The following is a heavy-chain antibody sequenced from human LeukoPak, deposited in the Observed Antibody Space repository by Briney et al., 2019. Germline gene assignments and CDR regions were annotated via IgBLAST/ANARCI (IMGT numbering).Heavy chain of an antibody. CDR1: GFTVSSSY. J-gene: IGHJ4*02. V-gene: IGHV3-53*01. Sequence: PGGSLRLSCAASGFTVSSSYMSWVRQAPGKGLEWVSVFYSGGKTYYTDSVKGRFTISRDNSKNTLYLQMNSLRAEDTAVYYCARHTGYDILTALADYWGQGTLVTVSS. CDR2: FYSGGKT. CDR3: ARHTGYDILTALADY. D-gene: IGHD3-9*01.